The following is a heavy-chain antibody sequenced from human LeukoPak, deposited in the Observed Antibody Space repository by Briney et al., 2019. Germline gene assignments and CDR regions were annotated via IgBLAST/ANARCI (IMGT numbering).Heavy chain of an antibody. Sequence: GSSVKVSCKASGGTFSSYAISWVRQAPGQGLEWMGGIIPIFGTANYAQKFQGRVTITADESTSTAYMALSSLRSEDTAVYYCARDLRCSSTSCYTDGDGYWGQGTLVTVSS. D-gene: IGHD2-2*02. CDR3: ARDLRCSSTSCYTDGDGY. CDR1: GGTFSSYA. J-gene: IGHJ4*02. V-gene: IGHV1-69*01. CDR2: IIPIFGTA.